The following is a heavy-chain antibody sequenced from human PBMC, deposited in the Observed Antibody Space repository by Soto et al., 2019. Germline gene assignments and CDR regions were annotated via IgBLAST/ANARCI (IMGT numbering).Heavy chain of an antibody. V-gene: IGHV3-30*04. Sequence: QVQLVESGRGVVQPGRSLRLSCAASGFSISRSAMHWVRQAPGKGLEWVAVIAYDGSNRWYADSAKGRFTISRDNSKNTVYLQMSSLRGEDTAVYYCARDLQAGTDNVNWFAPWGQGTLVTVSS. D-gene: IGHD1-1*01. CDR2: IAYDGSNR. CDR1: GFSISRSA. J-gene: IGHJ5*02. CDR3: ARDLQAGTDNVNWFAP.